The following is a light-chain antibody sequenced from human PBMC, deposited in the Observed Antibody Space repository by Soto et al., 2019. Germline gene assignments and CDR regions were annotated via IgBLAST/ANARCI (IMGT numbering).Light chain of an antibody. CDR1: QSVSKY. CDR3: QQRSSWPQIT. CDR2: DAS. V-gene: IGKV3-11*01. Sequence: EIVLTQSPATLSLSPGERATLSRRASQSVSKYLAWYQQKPGQAPRPLIHDASNRATGIPARFSGSESGTDFTLTISSLEPEDFGVYYCQQRSSWPQITFGGGTKVEIK. J-gene: IGKJ4*01.